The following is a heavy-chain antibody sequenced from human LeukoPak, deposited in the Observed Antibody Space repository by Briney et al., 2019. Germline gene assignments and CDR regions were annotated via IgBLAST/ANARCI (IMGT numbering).Heavy chain of an antibody. J-gene: IGHJ4*02. V-gene: IGHV3-21*01. CDR1: GFTFSIYS. CDR2: ISSSSSYI. D-gene: IGHD5-12*01. Sequence: GGPLTLSCAPSGFTFSIYSTKWVRQAPGKSLVWVSSISSSSSYIYYADSVKGRFTISRDNAKNSLYLQMNSLRAEDTAVYYCARDAGSGYETHPLDYWGQGTMVTVSS. CDR3: ARDAGSGYETHPLDY.